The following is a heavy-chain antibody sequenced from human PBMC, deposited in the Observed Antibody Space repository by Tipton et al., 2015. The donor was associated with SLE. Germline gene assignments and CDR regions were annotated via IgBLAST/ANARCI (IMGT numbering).Heavy chain of an antibody. D-gene: IGHD5-12*01. J-gene: IGHJ1*01. Sequence: TLSLTCAVYGGSFSGCYWSWIRQPPGKGLEWIGEISHSGSTNYNPSLKSRVTISVDTSKNQFSLKLSSVTAADTAVYYCATGYDFQTGWFQHWGQGTLVTVSS. CDR1: GGSFSGCY. CDR3: ATGYDFQTGWFQH. CDR2: ISHSGST. V-gene: IGHV4-34*01.